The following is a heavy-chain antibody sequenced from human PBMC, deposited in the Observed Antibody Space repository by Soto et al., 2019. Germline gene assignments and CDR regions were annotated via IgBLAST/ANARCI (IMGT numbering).Heavy chain of an antibody. Sequence: GGSLRLSCAASGFTFSSYWMSWVRQAPGKGLEWVANIKQDGSEKYYVDSVKGRFTISRDNAKNSLYLQMNSLRAEDTAVYYCAREYCSSTSCYRNAFDIWGQGTMVTVSS. CDR3: AREYCSSTSCYRNAFDI. J-gene: IGHJ3*02. D-gene: IGHD2-2*01. CDR2: IKQDGSEK. V-gene: IGHV3-7*01. CDR1: GFTFSSYW.